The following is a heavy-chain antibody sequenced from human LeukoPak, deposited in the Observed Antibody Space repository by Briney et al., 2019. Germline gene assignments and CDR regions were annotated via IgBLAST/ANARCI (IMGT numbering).Heavy chain of an antibody. CDR3: ARHGDTAMVTPVDYFDY. D-gene: IGHD5-18*01. J-gene: IGHJ4*02. CDR1: GVSISSYY. CDR2: IYYSGST. V-gene: IGHV4-59*08. Sequence: PSETLSLTCTVSGVSISSYYWSWLRQPPGKGLEWIGYIYYSGSTNYNPSLKSRVTISVDTSKNQFSLKLSSVTAADTAVYYCARHGDTAMVTPVDYFDYWGQGTLVTVSS.